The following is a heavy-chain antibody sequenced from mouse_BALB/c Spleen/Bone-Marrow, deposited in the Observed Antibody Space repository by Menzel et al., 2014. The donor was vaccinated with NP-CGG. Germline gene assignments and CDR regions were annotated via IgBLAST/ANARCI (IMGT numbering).Heavy chain of an antibody. V-gene: IGHV3-8*02. Sequence: VHVKQSGPSLVKPSQTLSLTCSVTGDSITSGYWNWIRKFPGNKLEYMGYISYSGSTYYNPSLKSRISITRDTSKNQYYLQLNSVTTEDTATYYCASLLRFYYAMDYWGQGTSVTVSS. CDR3: ASLLRFYYAMDY. J-gene: IGHJ4*01. D-gene: IGHD1-1*01. CDR1: GDSITSGY. CDR2: ISYSGST.